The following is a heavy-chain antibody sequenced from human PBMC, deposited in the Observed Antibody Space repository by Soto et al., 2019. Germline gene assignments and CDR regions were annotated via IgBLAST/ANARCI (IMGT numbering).Heavy chain of an antibody. CDR1: GCSLNIGGFY. Sequence: SETLSLICTVSGCSLNIGGFYWGWIRQPPARGLEWIGHIYHTATAYYNPSLNHRFTVSIDTSKNQFPLEVCSVTAADSAVYYCARRRDDTVDSYFNWFDPWGPGTRVTVSS. D-gene: IGHD3-22*01. V-gene: IGHV4-31*03. J-gene: IGHJ5*02. CDR2: IYHTATA. CDR3: ARRRDDTVDSYFNWFDP.